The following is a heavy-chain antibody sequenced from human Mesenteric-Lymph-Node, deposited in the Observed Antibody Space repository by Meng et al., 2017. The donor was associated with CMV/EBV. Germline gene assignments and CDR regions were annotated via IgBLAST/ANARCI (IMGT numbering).Heavy chain of an antibody. V-gene: IGHV4-39*07. CDR2: IYYSGST. D-gene: IGHD3-22*01. CDR3: ASTRYYYDSSGYHLPADY. J-gene: IGHJ4*02. Sequence: SETLSLTCTVSGGSISSSSYYWGWIRQPPGKGLEWIGSIYYSGSTYYNPSLKSRVTISVDTSKNQFSLKLSSVTAADTAVYYCASTRYYYDSSGYHLPADYWGQGTLVTVSS. CDR1: GGSISSSSYY.